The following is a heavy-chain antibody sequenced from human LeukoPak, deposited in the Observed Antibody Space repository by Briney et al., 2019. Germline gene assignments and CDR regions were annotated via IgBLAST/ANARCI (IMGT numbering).Heavy chain of an antibody. CDR1: GGSFSGYY. CDR3: ARFVVHYDSSELDY. Sequence: PSETLSLTCAVYGGSFSGYYWSSIRQPAGKGLEWIGRIYTSGTTNYNPSLKGRVTMSVDTSENQFSLKLTSVTAADTAVYYCARFVVHYDSSELDYWGQGTLVTVSS. D-gene: IGHD3-22*01. J-gene: IGHJ4*02. CDR2: IYTSGTT. V-gene: IGHV4-59*10.